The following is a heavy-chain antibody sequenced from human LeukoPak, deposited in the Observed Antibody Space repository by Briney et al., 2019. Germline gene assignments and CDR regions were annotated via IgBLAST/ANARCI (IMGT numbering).Heavy chain of an antibody. CDR1: GFTFDDYA. J-gene: IGHJ4*02. V-gene: IGHV3-9*01. D-gene: IGHD5-18*01. Sequence: GGSLRLSCAASGFTFDDYAMHWVRQAPGKGLEWVSGISWNSGSIGYADSVKGRFTISRDNAKNSLYLQMNSLRAEDTALYYCATSHRYSYGFFDYWGQGTLVTVSS. CDR2: ISWNSGSI. CDR3: ATSHRYSYGFFDY.